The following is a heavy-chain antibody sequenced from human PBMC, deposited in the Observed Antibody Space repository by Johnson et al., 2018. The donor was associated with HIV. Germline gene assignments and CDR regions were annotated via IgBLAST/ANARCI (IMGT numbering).Heavy chain of an antibody. CDR2: VSYDESSK. D-gene: IGHD6-13*01. CDR1: GFTFSSYG. J-gene: IGHJ3*02. Sequence: QVQLVESGGGVVQPGKSLRLSCAASGFTFSSYGMHWVRQAPGKGLQWVAFVSYDESSKYYRDSVKGRFTISRDNSKNTLYLQMNSLRAEDTAVYYCAKDLQQPQRGEHALAQDAFDIWGQGTMVTVSS. V-gene: IGHV3-30*19. CDR3: AKDLQQPQRGEHALAQDAFDI.